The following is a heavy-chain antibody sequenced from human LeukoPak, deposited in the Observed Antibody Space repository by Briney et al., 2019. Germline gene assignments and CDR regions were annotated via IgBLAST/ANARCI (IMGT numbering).Heavy chain of an antibody. D-gene: IGHD6-19*01. Sequence: KSSQTLSLTCSVSGGSISISGFYWNWIRQLPGKGLEWIGYTYNSGNTYYNPSFGSRVTISTDTPMNQFFLKSHSVTAADTAVYYCARSSGWRDAFDFWGRGTMVTVSS. CDR2: TYNSGNT. J-gene: IGHJ3*01. V-gene: IGHV4-31*03. CDR1: GGSISISGFY. CDR3: ARSSGWRDAFDF.